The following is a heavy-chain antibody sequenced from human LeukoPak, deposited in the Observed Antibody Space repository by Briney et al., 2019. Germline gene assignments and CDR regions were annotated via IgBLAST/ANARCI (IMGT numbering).Heavy chain of an antibody. D-gene: IGHD6-13*01. CDR2: IYSGGST. J-gene: IGHJ5*02. V-gene: IGHV3-53*01. Sequence: PGGSLRLSCAASGFTVSSNYMSWVRQAPGKGLEWVSVIYSGGSTYYADSVKGRFTISRDNSKNTLYLQMNSLRAEDTAVYYCARARGPAGYPPEEGWFDPWGQGTLVTVSS. CDR1: GFTVSSNY. CDR3: ARARGPAGYPPEEGWFDP.